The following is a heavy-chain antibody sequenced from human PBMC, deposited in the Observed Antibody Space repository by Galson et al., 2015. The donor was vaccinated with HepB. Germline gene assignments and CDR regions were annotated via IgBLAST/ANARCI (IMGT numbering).Heavy chain of an antibody. Sequence: SETLSLTCAVYGGSFSGYYWSWIRQPPGKGLEWIGEINHSGSTNYNPSLKSRVTISVDTSKNQFSLKLSSVTAADTAVYYCARVARVVPATASVNWFDPWGQGTLVTVSS. CDR2: INHSGST. V-gene: IGHV4-34*01. CDR1: GGSFSGYY. D-gene: IGHD2-2*01. CDR3: ARVARVVPATASVNWFDP. J-gene: IGHJ5*02.